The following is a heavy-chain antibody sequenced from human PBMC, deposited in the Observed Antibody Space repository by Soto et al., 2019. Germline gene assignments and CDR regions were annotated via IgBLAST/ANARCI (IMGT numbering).Heavy chain of an antibody. J-gene: IGHJ4*02. CDR1: GFTFRSYG. CDR2: IWYDGSNK. D-gene: IGHD1-26*01. V-gene: IGHV3-33*01. Sequence: QVQLVESGGGVVQPGRSLRLSCAASGFTFRSYGMHWVRQAPGKGLEWVAVIWYDGSNKYYADSVKGRFTISRDNSKNTLYLQMNSLRAEDTAVYYCARVSEGGSYYGGLDYWGQGTLVTVSS. CDR3: ARVSEGGSYYGGLDY.